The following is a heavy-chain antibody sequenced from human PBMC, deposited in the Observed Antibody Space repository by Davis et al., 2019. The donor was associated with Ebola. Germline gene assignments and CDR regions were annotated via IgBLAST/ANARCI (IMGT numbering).Heavy chain of an antibody. CDR1: GGTFTSYG. CDR2: ISAYNGNT. V-gene: IGHV1-18*01. D-gene: IGHD3-10*01. Sequence: ASVKVSCKASGGTFTSYGISWVRQAPGQGLEWMGWISAYNGNTNYAQKLQGRATMTTDTSTSTAYMELSSLRSEDTAVYYCARGITMVQGVIIDYYYYGMDVWGQGTTVTVSS. J-gene: IGHJ6*02. CDR3: ARGITMVQGVIIDYYYYGMDV.